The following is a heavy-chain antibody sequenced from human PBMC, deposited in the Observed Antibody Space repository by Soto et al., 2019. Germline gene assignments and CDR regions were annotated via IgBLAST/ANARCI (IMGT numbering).Heavy chain of an antibody. CDR3: AKEDVWFAKDY. V-gene: IGHV3-23*01. J-gene: IGHJ4*02. Sequence: PGGAVRLSCAASVFTFSSYAMSWVRQAPGKGLEWVSAISGSGGSTYYADSVRGRFTISRDNSENTLYLQMNSLRPEDTAVYYCAKEDVWFAKDYWGQGTLVTVSS. CDR1: VFTFSSYA. CDR2: ISGSGGST. D-gene: IGHD3-10*01.